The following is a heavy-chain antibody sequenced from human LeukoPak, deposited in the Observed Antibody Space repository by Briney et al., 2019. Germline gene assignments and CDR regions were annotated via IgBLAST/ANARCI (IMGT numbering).Heavy chain of an antibody. J-gene: IGHJ6*02. D-gene: IGHD3-3*01. Sequence: ASVKVSCKASGYTFTSYYMHWVRQAPGQGLEWMGRIIPILGIANYAQKFQGRVTITADKSTSTAYMELSSLRSEDTAVYYCARIDYDFWSGYPNYGMDVWGQGTTVTVSS. CDR3: ARIDYDFWSGYPNYGMDV. CDR2: IIPILGIA. V-gene: IGHV1-69*02. CDR1: GYTFTSYY.